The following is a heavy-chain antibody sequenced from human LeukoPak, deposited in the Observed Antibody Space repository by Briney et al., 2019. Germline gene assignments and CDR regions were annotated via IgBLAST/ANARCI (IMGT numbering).Heavy chain of an antibody. CDR1: GFTFSDYH. Sequence: GGSLRLSCAASGFTFSDYHINWVRQAPGKGLEWLSYISSTGTSMNYADSVRGRFAISRDNAKNSLYLQMNSLRDEDTAVYYCARVWQDNSGVDYWGQGTLVTVSS. CDR3: ARVWQDNSGVDY. D-gene: IGHD2-21*01. J-gene: IGHJ4*02. CDR2: ISSTGTSM. V-gene: IGHV3-48*02.